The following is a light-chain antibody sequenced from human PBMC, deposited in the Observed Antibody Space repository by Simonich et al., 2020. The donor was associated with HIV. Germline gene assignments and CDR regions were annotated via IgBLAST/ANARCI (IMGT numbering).Light chain of an antibody. J-gene: IGKJ4*01. CDR3: QQYYSTPPT. V-gene: IGKV4-1*01. CDR2: WAS. Sequence: IVMTQSPDYLAVSLGERATINCKSSQSYLKRSNSKNYLAWYQQKAGQPPKLLIYWASTRESGVPDRFSGSGSGTDFTLTISSLQAEDVAVYYCQQYYSTPPTFGGGTKVEIK. CDR1: QSYLKRSNSKNY.